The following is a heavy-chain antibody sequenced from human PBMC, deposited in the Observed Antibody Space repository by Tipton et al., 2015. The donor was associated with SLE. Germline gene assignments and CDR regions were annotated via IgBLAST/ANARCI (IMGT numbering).Heavy chain of an antibody. CDR3: ARGPPFDY. J-gene: IGHJ4*02. CDR1: GGSFSGYY. Sequence: TLSLTCAVYGGSFSGYYWSWSRQPPGKGLEWIGEINHSGSTNYNPSLKSRVTISVDTSKNQFSLNLSSVTAADTAVYYCARGPPFDYWGQGTLVTVSS. V-gene: IGHV4-34*01. CDR2: INHSGST.